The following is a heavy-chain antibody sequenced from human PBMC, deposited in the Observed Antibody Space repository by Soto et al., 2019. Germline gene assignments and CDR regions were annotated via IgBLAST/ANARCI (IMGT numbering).Heavy chain of an antibody. J-gene: IGHJ4*02. Sequence: LRLSCAASGFTFTNYLMTWVRQAPGKGLEWVSSIDKSGGDTYYADSVKGRFTISRDNSKNTLYLQMNGLRAEDTALYYCAKDTYSRSWYFWGQGTLVTVSS. V-gene: IGHV3-23*05. CDR3: AKDTYSRSWYF. CDR2: IDKSGGDT. D-gene: IGHD2-2*01. CDR1: GFTFTNYL.